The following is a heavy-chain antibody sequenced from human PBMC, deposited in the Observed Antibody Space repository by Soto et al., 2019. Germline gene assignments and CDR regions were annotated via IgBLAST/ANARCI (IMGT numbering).Heavy chain of an antibody. D-gene: IGHD6-13*01. CDR1: GGTFSSYA. CDR3: ARAPSGYSSSLSWFDP. Sequence: QVQLVQSGAEVKKPGSSVKVSCKASGGTFSSYAISWVRQAPGQGLEWMGGIIPIVGTANYAQKFQGRVTITADESTSTAYMELSSLSSEDTAVYYCARAPSGYSSSLSWFDPWGQGTLVTVSS. V-gene: IGHV1-69*01. J-gene: IGHJ5*02. CDR2: IIPIVGTA.